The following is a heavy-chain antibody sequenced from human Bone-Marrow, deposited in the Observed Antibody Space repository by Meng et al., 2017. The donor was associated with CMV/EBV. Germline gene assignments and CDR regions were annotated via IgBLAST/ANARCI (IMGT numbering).Heavy chain of an antibody. CDR1: GYTFTSYG. J-gene: IGHJ5*02. D-gene: IGHD3-3*01. CDR3: ARDGGGYDFWSGYPPGWFDP. V-gene: IGHV1-2*02. Sequence: ASVKVSCKASGYTFTSYGISWVRQAPGQGLEWMGWINPNSGGTNYAQKFQGRVTMTRDTSISTAYMELSRLRSDDTAVHYCARDGGGYDFWSGYPPGWFDPWGQGTLVTVSS. CDR2: INPNSGGT.